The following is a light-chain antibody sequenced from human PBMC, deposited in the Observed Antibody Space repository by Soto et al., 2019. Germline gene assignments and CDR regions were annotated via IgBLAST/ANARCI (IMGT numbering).Light chain of an antibody. CDR2: NAS. CDR1: QSVSSY. V-gene: IGKV3-11*01. CDR3: QQRSNWWT. J-gene: IGKJ1*01. Sequence: IVLTQSPATLSLSPGERATLSCRASQSVSSYLACYQQKPGQAPRLLIYNASNKATVIPARFSGSGSGTVFTLTISSLEPEDFAVYYCQQRSNWWTFGQGTKVEIK.